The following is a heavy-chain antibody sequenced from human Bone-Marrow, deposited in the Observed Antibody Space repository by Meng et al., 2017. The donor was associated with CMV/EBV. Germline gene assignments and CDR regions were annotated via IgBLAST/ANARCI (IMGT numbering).Heavy chain of an antibody. J-gene: IGHJ4*02. CDR3: ATGVADFEY. Sequence: LKKPGASVKVSCKASGYTFTGYYLHWVRQAPGQGLEWMGWISPDSGGTNYAQQFQGRVTVTRDISKSTAYMDLSSLRSEDTAVYYCATGVADFEYWGQGTLVTVSS. CDR2: ISPDSGGT. V-gene: IGHV1-2*02. CDR1: GYTFTGYY. D-gene: IGHD6-19*01.